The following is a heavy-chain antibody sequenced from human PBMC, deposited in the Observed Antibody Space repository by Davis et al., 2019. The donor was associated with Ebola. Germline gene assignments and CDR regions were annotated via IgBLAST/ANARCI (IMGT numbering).Heavy chain of an antibody. J-gene: IGHJ6*02. CDR2: INHSGST. V-gene: IGHV4-34*01. Sequence: SETLSLTCAVYGGSFSGYYWSWIRQPPGKGLEWIGEINHSGSTNYNPSLKSRVTISVDKSKNQFSLKLSSVTAADTAVYYCARAPVVVTADGLYYYYGMDVWGQGTTVTVSS. CDR3: ARAPVVVTADGLYYYYGMDV. D-gene: IGHD2-21*02. CDR1: GGSFSGYY.